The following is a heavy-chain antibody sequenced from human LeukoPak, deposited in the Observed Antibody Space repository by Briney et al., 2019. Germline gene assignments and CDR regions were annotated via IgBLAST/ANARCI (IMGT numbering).Heavy chain of an antibody. CDR3: ATQEIQLWSKHYYYYMDV. CDR1: GYTFTSYG. CDR2: INPNSGGT. V-gene: IGHV1-2*02. D-gene: IGHD5-18*01. J-gene: IGHJ6*03. Sequence: GASVKVSCKASGYTFTSYGISWVRQAPGQGLEWMGWINPNSGGTNYAQKFQGRVTMTRDTSISTAYMELSRLRSDDTAVYYCATQEIQLWSKHYYYYMDVWGKGTTVTVSS.